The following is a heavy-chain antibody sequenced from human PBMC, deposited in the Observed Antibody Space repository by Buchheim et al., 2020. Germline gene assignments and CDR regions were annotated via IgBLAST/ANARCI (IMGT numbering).Heavy chain of an antibody. CDR2: IKQDGSEN. V-gene: IGHV3-7*01. D-gene: IGHD6-19*01. Sequence: EVQLVESGGGLVQPGGSLRLSCAASGFTFSSYWMSWVRQAPGKGLEWVANIKQDGSENYYVDSVKGRFTISRDNAKNSLYLQMNSMRAEETAVYYGARGGGGWYYYYGMDVWGQGTT. CDR1: GFTFSSYW. J-gene: IGHJ6*02. CDR3: ARGGGGWYYYYGMDV.